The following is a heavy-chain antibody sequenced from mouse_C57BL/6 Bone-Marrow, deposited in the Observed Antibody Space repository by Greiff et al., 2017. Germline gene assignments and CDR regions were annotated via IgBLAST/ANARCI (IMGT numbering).Heavy chain of an antibody. CDR1: GYTFTNYW. J-gene: IGHJ1*03. D-gene: IGHD2-5*01. CDR2: IYPGGGYT. Sequence: VQGVESGAELVRPGTSVKMSCKASGYTFTNYWIGWAKQRPGHGLEWIGDIYPGGGYTNYNEKFKGKATLTADKSSSTAYMQFSSLTSEDSAIYYCAVYYSNYWYFDVWGTGTTVTGSS. CDR3: AVYYSNYWYFDV. V-gene: IGHV1-63*01.